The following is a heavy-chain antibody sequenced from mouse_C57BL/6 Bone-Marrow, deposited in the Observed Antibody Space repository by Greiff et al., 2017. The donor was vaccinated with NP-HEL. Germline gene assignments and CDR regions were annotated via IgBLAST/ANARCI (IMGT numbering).Heavy chain of an antibody. D-gene: IGHD2-2*01. Sequence: VKLQESGAELVRPGASVTLSCKASGYTFTDYEMHWVKQTPVHGLEWIGAIDPETGGTAYNQKFKGKAILTADKSSSTAYMELRSLTSEDSAVYYCTRGVTIYFDYWGQGTTLTVSS. CDR2: IDPETGGT. J-gene: IGHJ2*01. CDR3: TRGVTIYFDY. V-gene: IGHV1-15*01. CDR1: GYTFTDYE.